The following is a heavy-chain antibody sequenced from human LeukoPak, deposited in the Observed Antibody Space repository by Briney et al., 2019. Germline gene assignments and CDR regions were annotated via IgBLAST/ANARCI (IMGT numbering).Heavy chain of an antibody. CDR1: GFTLSDYH. Sequence: GGTLRLSCAASGFTLSDYHMDWVRQAPGQGLEWVGRTRNKARSHTTEYAASVKGRFTISRDDSQNSLYLQMNSLKTEDTGVYYCAVPGVSSAPTGDFDYWGQGTLVTVSS. CDR2: TRNKARSHTT. J-gene: IGHJ4*02. D-gene: IGHD2-2*01. V-gene: IGHV3-72*01. CDR3: AVPGVSSAPTGDFDY.